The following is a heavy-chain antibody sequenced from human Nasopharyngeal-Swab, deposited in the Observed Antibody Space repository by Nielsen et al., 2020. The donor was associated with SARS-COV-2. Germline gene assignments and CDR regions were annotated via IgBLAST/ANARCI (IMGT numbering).Heavy chain of an antibody. D-gene: IGHD4-17*01. Sequence: SETLSLTCAVYGGSFSGYYWSWIRQPPGKGLEWIGEINHSGSTNYNPSLKSRVTISVDMSRNQLSLKLISVTAADTAVYYCARSYGRGFDFWGQGTLVTVSS. CDR3: ARSYGRGFDF. CDR1: GGSFSGYY. J-gene: IGHJ4*02. V-gene: IGHV4-34*01. CDR2: INHSGST.